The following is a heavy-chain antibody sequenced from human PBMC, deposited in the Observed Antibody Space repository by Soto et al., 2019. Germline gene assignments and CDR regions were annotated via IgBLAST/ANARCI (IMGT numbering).Heavy chain of an antibody. CDR1: GFTFGSFT. CDR2: ISSSSAYI. CDR3: ARDGLTFGGD. J-gene: IGHJ4*02. V-gene: IGHV3-21*06. D-gene: IGHD3-16*01. Sequence: EVHLVEAGGGLVKPGESLTLSCAASGFTFGSFTLNWVRQARGKGLEWVSSISSSSAYIYYAESVKGRFTISRDNARSTLYLQMNSLRLDDTAVYFCARDGLTFGGDWGQGTLVAVSS.